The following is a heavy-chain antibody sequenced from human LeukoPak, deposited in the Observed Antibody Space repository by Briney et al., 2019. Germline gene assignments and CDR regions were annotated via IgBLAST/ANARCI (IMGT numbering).Heavy chain of an antibody. V-gene: IGHV3-74*01. CDR1: GFTFRSYW. CDR2: IKSDGGT. CDR3: VRDLNY. J-gene: IGHJ4*02. Sequence: GRSLRLSCAGSGFTFRSYWMNWVRQAPGKGLVWVLRIKSDGGTSYADSVKGRFSISRDNAKNTLYLQMNSLRAEDTAVYYCVRDLNYWGQATLVTDSS. D-gene: IGHD3-9*01.